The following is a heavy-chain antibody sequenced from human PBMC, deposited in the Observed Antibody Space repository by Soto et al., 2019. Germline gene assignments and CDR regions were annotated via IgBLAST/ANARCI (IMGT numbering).Heavy chain of an antibody. Sequence: GGSLRLSCAASGFTFSSYSMNWVRQAPGKGLEWVSYISSSSSTIYYADSVKGRFTISRDNAKNSLYLQMNGLRDEDTAVYYCARDAAVVVVAARWVGWFDPWGQGTLVTVSS. CDR2: ISSSSSTI. D-gene: IGHD2-15*01. CDR3: ARDAAVVVVAARWVGWFDP. CDR1: GFTFSSYS. V-gene: IGHV3-48*02. J-gene: IGHJ5*02.